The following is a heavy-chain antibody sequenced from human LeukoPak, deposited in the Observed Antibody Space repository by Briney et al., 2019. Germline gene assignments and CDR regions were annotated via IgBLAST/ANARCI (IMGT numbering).Heavy chain of an antibody. CDR1: GFTFSSYA. D-gene: IGHD3-22*01. Sequence: GGSLRLSCAASGFTFSSYAMSRVRQAPGKGLEWVSAISGSGSSTYYADSVKGRFTISRDNSKNTLYLQMNSLRAEDTAVYYCARDPPLSITMSAVAASNAFDIWGQGTMVTVSS. V-gene: IGHV3-23*01. CDR2: ISGSGSST. CDR3: ARDPPLSITMSAVAASNAFDI. J-gene: IGHJ3*02.